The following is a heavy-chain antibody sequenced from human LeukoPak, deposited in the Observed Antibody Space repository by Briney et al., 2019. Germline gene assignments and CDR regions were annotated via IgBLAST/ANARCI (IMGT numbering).Heavy chain of an antibody. Sequence: SETLSLTCEVSGDSITTGGYSWSWIRQPPGKGLEWLGYFYHSGNTYYNPSLESQVTMSIDASKNQLSLKVTSVTAADTAVYYCARVPYNFGSGGSDGWFDPWGQGSLVIVSS. V-gene: IGHV4-30-2*01. CDR3: ARVPYNFGSGGSDGWFDP. CDR2: FYHSGNT. D-gene: IGHD3/OR15-3a*01. J-gene: IGHJ5*02. CDR1: GDSITTGGYS.